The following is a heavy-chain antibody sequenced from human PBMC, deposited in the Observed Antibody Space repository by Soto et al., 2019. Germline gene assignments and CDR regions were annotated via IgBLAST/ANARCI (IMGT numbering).Heavy chain of an antibody. CDR1: GFTFSSYS. V-gene: IGHV3-48*01. CDR3: ARVPDYDYIWGSFDFDY. CDR2: ISSSSSTI. Sequence: EVQLVESGGGLVQPGGSLRLSCAASGFTFSSYSMNWVRQAPGKGLEWVSYISSSSSTIYYADSVKGRFTISRDNAKNSLYLQMNSLRAEDTAVYYCARVPDYDYIWGSFDFDYWGQGTLVTVSS. J-gene: IGHJ4*02. D-gene: IGHD3-16*01.